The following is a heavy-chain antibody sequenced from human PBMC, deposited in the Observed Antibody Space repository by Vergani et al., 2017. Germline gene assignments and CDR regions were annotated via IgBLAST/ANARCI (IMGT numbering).Heavy chain of an antibody. Sequence: QVQLQESGPGLVRPSETLSLTCTVSGGSLSGYYWNWIRQTPGEGLEWIGYVEDSGYFNHNPSLKTRVSMSSDTSNNQFSLMLSSVTVADTAVYYCARSIVSRNPPDYFDNWGQGTLVTVSS. CDR1: GGSLSGYY. CDR2: VEDSGYF. V-gene: IGHV4-59*01. J-gene: IGHJ4*02. D-gene: IGHD1-14*01. CDR3: ARSIVSRNPPDYFDN.